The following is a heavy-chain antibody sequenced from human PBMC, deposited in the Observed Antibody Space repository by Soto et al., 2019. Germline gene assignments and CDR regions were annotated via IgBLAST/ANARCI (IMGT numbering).Heavy chain of an antibody. J-gene: IGHJ5*02. CDR2: IYYSGTT. V-gene: IGHV4-39*01. CDR3: ARLSQFQWFDP. Sequence: SETLCLTCTVSGGTISSTSYYGGWIRQPPGKGLEWIGSIYYSGTTSYSPSLKSRVTISVDTSKNQFSLKVNSVTAADMAVYYCARLSQFQWFDPWGQGTLVTVS. CDR1: GGTISSTSYY.